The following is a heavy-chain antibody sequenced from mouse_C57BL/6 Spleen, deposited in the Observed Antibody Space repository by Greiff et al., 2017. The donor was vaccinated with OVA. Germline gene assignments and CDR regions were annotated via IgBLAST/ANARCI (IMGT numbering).Heavy chain of an antibody. CDR2: ISYSGST. D-gene: IGHD2-3*01. CDR1: GYSITSGYD. V-gene: IGHV3-1*01. Sequence: EVQLQESGPGMVKPSQSLSLTCTVTGYSITSGYDWHWIRHFPGNKLEWMGYISYSGSTNYNPSLKSRISITHDTSKNHFFLKLNSVTTEDTATYSCASSYDGYYVWFAYWGQGTLVTVSA. J-gene: IGHJ3*01. CDR3: ASSYDGYYVWFAY.